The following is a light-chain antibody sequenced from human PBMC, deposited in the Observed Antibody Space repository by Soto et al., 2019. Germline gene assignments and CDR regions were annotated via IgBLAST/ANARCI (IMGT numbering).Light chain of an antibody. Sequence: EIVLTQSPDTLSLCPGERATLSCRASQSVSNNYLAWYQQKPGQAPRLLIYGASNRATGIPDRFSGSGSGTDFTLTISRLDPEDFAVYYCRQYGRSLEFAVGGGTKVDIK. V-gene: IGKV3-20*01. J-gene: IGKJ4*01. CDR2: GAS. CDR3: RQYGRSLEFA. CDR1: QSVSNNY.